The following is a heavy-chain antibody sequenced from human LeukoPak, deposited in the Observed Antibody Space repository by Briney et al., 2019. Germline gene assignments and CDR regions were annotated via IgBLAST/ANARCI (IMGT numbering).Heavy chain of an antibody. D-gene: IGHD3-10*01. CDR3: VKLRSTMVRGVIEY. CDR1: GFTFTTYA. CDR2: ISGSGGST. J-gene: IGHJ4*02. V-gene: IGHV3-23*01. Sequence: GGSLRLSCTASGFTFTTYAMSWVRQAPGKGLEWVSGISGSGGSTYYADSAKGRFTISRDNSKNTLYLQMNSLRAEDTAVYYCVKLRSTMVRGVIEYWGQGTLVTVSS.